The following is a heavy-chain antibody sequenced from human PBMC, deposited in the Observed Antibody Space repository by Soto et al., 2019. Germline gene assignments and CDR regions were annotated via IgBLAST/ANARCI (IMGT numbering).Heavy chain of an antibody. CDR1: GFTFSDCE. Sequence: GGSLRLSCAASGFTFSDCEMTWVRQVPGRGLEWLSYIGRNGGPIYYADSVRGRFTVSRDNAKNSLYLHMNSLSAEDTAVYYRNTYRGNGPLISGAFDIWGQGTMVTVSS. D-gene: IGHD2-21*01. CDR2: IGRNGGPI. J-gene: IGHJ3*02. CDR3: NTYRGNGPLISGAFDI. V-gene: IGHV3-48*03.